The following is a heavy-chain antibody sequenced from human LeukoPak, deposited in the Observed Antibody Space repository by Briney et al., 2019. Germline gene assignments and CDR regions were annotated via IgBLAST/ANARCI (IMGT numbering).Heavy chain of an antibody. CDR2: ISGGGGST. Sequence: GGSLRLSCAASGFTFSSYAMTWVRQAPGKGLDWVSAISGGGGSTYYADSVKGRFTISRDNSKNTLYLQMNSLRTEDTAVYYCAKGQLTGNLDYWGQGTLVTVSS. J-gene: IGHJ4*02. CDR1: GFTFSSYA. V-gene: IGHV3-23*01. CDR3: AKGQLTGNLDY. D-gene: IGHD7-27*01.